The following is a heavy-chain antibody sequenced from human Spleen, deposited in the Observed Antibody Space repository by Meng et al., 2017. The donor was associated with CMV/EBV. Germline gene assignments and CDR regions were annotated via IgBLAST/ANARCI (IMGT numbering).Heavy chain of an antibody. Sequence: SGYALNDYYMHWVRQAPGQGLEWMGWINPNSGGTNYAQKFQGWVTMTRDTSISTAYMELSRLRSDDTAVYYCARSRDTSAYRYYFDYWGQGTLVTVSS. J-gene: IGHJ4*02. D-gene: IGHD3-22*01. CDR2: INPNSGGT. V-gene: IGHV1-2*04. CDR1: GYALNDYY. CDR3: ARSRDTSAYRYYFDY.